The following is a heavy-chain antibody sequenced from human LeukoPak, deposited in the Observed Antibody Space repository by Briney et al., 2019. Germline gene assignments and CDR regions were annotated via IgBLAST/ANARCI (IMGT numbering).Heavy chain of an antibody. Sequence: ASVKVSCKVSGYSSNTYGLSWVRQAPGQGLEWIAWVSTHNGNTKYAQKFQGRVTMTTDTSTTTTYMELRSLKSDDTAVYYCATSWSVSSAWDTLFDYWGQGTLVTVSS. CDR3: ATSWSVSSAWDTLFDY. CDR1: GYSSNTYG. D-gene: IGHD6-19*01. J-gene: IGHJ4*02. V-gene: IGHV1-18*01. CDR2: VSTHNGNT.